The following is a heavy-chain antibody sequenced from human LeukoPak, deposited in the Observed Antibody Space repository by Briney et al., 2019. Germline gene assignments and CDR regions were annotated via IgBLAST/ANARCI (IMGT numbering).Heavy chain of an antibody. V-gene: IGHV1-69*06. CDR3: ARSQPLAYFDL. J-gene: IGHJ2*01. CDR2: IIPIFGTA. Sequence: SVKLSCKASGGSCNSYAISWVRQAPRQGLEWMGGIIPIFGTANYAQKFQGRVTITADKSTNTAYMEPSSLRSEDTAVYYCARSQPLAYFDLWGRGTLVTVSS. CDR1: GGSCNSYA.